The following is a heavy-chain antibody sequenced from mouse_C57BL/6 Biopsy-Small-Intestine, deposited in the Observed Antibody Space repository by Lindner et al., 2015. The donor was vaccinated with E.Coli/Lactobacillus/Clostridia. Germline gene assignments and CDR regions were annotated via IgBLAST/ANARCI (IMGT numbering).Heavy chain of an antibody. D-gene: IGHD2-5*01. CDR3: ARGGYYINYGYFDV. J-gene: IGHJ1*03. CDR2: INPNNGGT. Sequence: VQLQESGPELVKPGASVKIPCKTSGYTFTDYNMDWVKQSHGKSLEWIGDINPNNGGTIYNQKFKGTATLTVDKSSSTAYMELRSLTSEDTAVYYCARGGYYINYGYFDVWGTGTRVTVSS. V-gene: IGHV1-18*01. CDR1: GYTFTDYN.